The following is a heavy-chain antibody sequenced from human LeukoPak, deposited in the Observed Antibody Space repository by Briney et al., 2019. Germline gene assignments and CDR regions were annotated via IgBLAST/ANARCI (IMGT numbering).Heavy chain of an antibody. CDR3: ARRGYGANSVYFDY. D-gene: IGHD4-23*01. Sequence: PSETLSLTCTVSGGSISSYYWSWIRQPPGKGLEWIGYIYYNGSTNYNPSLKSRVTISVDTSKNQFSLKLSSVTAADTAVYYCARRGYGANSVYFDYWGQGTLVTVSS. J-gene: IGHJ4*02. CDR2: IYYNGST. V-gene: IGHV4-59*01. CDR1: GGSISSYY.